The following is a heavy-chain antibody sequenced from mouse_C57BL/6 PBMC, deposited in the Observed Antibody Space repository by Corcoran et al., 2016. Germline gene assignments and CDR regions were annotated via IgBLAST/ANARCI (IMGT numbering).Heavy chain of an antibody. CDR1: GYSITSGYY. J-gene: IGHJ4*01. D-gene: IGHD4-1*01. CDR3: ARPWDESYAMDY. Sequence: DVQLQESGPGLVKPSQSLSLTCSVTGYSITSGYYWNWIRQFPGNKLEWMGYISYDGSNNYNPSLKNRISITRDTSKNQFFLKLNSVTTEDTATYYCARPWDESYAMDYWGQGTSVTVSS. CDR2: ISYDGSN. V-gene: IGHV3-6*01.